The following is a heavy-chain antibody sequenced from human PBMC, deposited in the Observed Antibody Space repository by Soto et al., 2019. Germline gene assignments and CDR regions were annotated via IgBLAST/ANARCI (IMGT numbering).Heavy chain of an antibody. V-gene: IGHV4-59*12. J-gene: IGHJ4*02. Sequence: QVQLQESGPGLVKPSETLSLTCTVSGGSISNYYWSWIRQPPGKGLEWIGYIHYSGSTKYNPSLKTRVTISADTSKHHFSVKLSSLAAAYTAVDYCARGHYDFWSGYFATIDYWGQGTLVTVS. CDR3: ARGHYDFWSGYFATIDY. CDR2: IHYSGST. D-gene: IGHD3-3*01. CDR1: GGSISNYY.